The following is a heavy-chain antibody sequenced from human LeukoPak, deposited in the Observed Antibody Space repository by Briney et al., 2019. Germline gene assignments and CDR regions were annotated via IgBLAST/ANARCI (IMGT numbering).Heavy chain of an antibody. Sequence: GASVKVSFKASGYTFTSYGISWVRQAPGQGVEWMGSISAYNGNTNYAQKLQGRVTMSTDTSTSTVYMELRSLRSDDTAVYYCARDTPYGSGPMGVWGKGTTVTVSS. V-gene: IGHV1-18*04. CDR2: ISAYNGNT. D-gene: IGHD3-10*01. J-gene: IGHJ6*04. CDR1: GYTFTSYG. CDR3: ARDTPYGSGPMGV.